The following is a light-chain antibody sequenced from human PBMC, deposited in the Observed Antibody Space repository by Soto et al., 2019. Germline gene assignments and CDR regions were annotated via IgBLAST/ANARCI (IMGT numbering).Light chain of an antibody. J-gene: IGLJ2*01. Sequence: QSALTQPASVSGSPGQSITISCTGTSSDVGSYNLVSWYQQHPGKAPKLMIYEGSKRPLGVSNRFSGSKSGNTASLIISGLQAEDEADYYCCSYAGSVVFGGVTKLTVL. CDR2: EGS. CDR1: SSDVGSYNL. V-gene: IGLV2-23*01. CDR3: CSYAGSVV.